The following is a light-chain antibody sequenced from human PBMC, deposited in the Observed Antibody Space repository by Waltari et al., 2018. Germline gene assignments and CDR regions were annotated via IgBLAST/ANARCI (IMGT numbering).Light chain of an antibody. Sequence: DLQMTHSPSSLSASVGDRVTITCRASQSISSYLNWYQQKPGKAPKLLIYAASSLKSGVPSRFSGSGSGTDFTLTISSLQPEDFATYYCQQSYSTPPRTFGGGTKVEIK. CDR1: QSISSY. CDR3: QQSYSTPPRT. V-gene: IGKV1-39*01. CDR2: AAS. J-gene: IGKJ4*01.